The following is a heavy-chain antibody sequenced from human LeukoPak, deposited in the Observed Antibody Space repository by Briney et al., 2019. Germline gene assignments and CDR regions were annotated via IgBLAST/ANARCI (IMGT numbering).Heavy chain of an antibody. J-gene: IGHJ4*02. Sequence: GGSLRLSCAASGFIFSTYGMYWVRQAPGKGLEWVAFIRHDGSIKNYAECVKGRSTISRDNSKNTLYLQMNSLRAEDTAVYYCAKDSLADIDYWGQGTLVTVSS. CDR1: GFIFSTYG. CDR2: IRHDGSIK. V-gene: IGHV3-30*02. D-gene: IGHD3-16*01. CDR3: AKDSLADIDY.